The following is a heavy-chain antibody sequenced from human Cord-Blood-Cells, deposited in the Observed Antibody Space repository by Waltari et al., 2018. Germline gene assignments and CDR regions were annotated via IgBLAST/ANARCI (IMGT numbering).Heavy chain of an antibody. Sequence: QVQLVQSGAEVKKPGSSVKVSCKASGGTFSSYALSWVRQAPGQGLEWMGGIIPIFGTANYAQKFQGRVTITADESTSTAYMELSSLRSEDTTVYYCARRGRDYSNYYYYGMDVWGQGTTVTVSS. J-gene: IGHJ6*02. CDR1: GGTFSSYA. CDR3: ARRGRDYSNYYYYGMDV. V-gene: IGHV1-69*01. D-gene: IGHD4-4*01. CDR2: IIPIFGTA.